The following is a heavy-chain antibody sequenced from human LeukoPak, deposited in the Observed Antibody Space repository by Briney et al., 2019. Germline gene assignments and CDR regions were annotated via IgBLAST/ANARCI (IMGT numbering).Heavy chain of an antibody. V-gene: IGHV3-30*18. D-gene: IGHD1-1*01. CDR3: AKDLDNWNDDY. CDR1: GFTFSSYG. Sequence: PGGSLRLSCAASGFTFSSYGMHWVRQAPGKGLEWVAVISYDGSNKYYADSVKGRFTISRDNSKNTLYLQMNSLRAEDTAAYYCAKDLDNWNDDYWGQGTLVTVSS. J-gene: IGHJ4*02. CDR2: ISYDGSNK.